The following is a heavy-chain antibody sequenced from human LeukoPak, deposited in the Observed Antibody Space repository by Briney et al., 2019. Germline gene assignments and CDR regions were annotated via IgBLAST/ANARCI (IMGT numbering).Heavy chain of an antibody. CDR2: INPNSGGT. CDR3: XXVTIXGWWLAPSFDY. Sequence: ASVKVSCKASGYTFTGYYMHWVRQAPGQGLEWMGWINPNSGGTNYAQKFQGRVTMTRDTSISTTYMELSRLRSADTAVYYCXXVTIXGWWLAPSFDYWGQGTLVTVSS. V-gene: IGHV1-2*02. J-gene: IGHJ4*02. CDR1: GYTFTGYY. D-gene: IGHD6-19*01.